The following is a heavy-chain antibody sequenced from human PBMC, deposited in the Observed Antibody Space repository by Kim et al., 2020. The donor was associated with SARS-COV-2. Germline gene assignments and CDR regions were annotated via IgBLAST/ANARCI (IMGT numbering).Heavy chain of an antibody. CDR2: VYYTGIT. D-gene: IGHD3-10*01. J-gene: IGHJ5*02. Sequence: SETLSLTCTVSGDSMSSSSYYWGWIRQPPGKGLEWIGSVYYTGITFYNPSLKSRLSISLDMSKNQFSLKVPSVTAADTAVYYCARRLYNGSGINYNWFDP. V-gene: IGHV4-39*01. CDR1: GDSMSSSSYY. CDR3: ARRLYNGSGINYNWFDP.